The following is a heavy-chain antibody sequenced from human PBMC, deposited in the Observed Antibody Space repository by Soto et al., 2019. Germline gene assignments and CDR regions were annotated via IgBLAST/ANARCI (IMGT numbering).Heavy chain of an antibody. D-gene: IGHD5-12*01. CDR2: IIPIFGTA. Sequence: QVQLVQSGAEVKKPGSSVKVSCKASGGTFSSYAISWVRQAPGQGLEWMGGIIPIFGTANYAQQFQGRVTITADASPSTAYMELSSLRAEDTAVYYCAGRRGMATIPASHDYWGQGTLVTVSS. J-gene: IGHJ4*02. CDR1: GGTFSSYA. CDR3: AGRRGMATIPASHDY. V-gene: IGHV1-69*01.